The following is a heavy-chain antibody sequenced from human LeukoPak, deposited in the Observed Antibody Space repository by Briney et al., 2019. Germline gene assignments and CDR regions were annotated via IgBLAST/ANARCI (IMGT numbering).Heavy chain of an antibody. CDR2: LSGSGGGT. Sequence: GGSLRLSCAASGFTVSSNYGMSWVRQAPGKGLEWVAGLSGSGGGTNYADSVQGRFTISRDNPKNTLYLQMNSLRAEDTAVYFCAKRGVVIRVFLVGFHKEAYYFDSWGQGALVTVSS. CDR1: GFTVSSNYG. CDR3: AKRGVVIRVFLVGFHKEAYYFDS. J-gene: IGHJ4*02. D-gene: IGHD3-10*01. V-gene: IGHV3-23*01.